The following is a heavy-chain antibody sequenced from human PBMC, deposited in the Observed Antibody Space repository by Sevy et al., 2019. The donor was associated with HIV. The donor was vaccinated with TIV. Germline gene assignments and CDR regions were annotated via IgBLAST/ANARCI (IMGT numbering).Heavy chain of an antibody. J-gene: IGHJ4*02. D-gene: IGHD2-15*01. CDR1: GGTFSSYA. CDR2: IIPIFGTA. Sequence: ASVKVCCKASGGTFSSYAICWVRQAPGQGLEWMGGIIPIFGTANYAQKFQGRVTITADESTSTAYMELSSLRSEDTAVSYCARDCSGGSCYQGGFDYWGQGTLVTVSS. CDR3: ARDCSGGSCYQGGFDY. V-gene: IGHV1-69*13.